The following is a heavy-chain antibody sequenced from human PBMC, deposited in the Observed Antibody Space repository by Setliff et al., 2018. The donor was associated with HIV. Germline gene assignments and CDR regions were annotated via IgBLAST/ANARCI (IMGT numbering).Heavy chain of an antibody. Sequence: SSETLSLTCTVSGGSISSGSYYWSWIRQPAGKGLEWIGHIYTSGGTNYNPSLKSRVTISVDTSKNQFSLKLSSVTAADTAVYFCARGTYYYYYYMDVWGKGTTVTVS. CDR1: GGSISSGSYY. J-gene: IGHJ6*03. V-gene: IGHV4-61*09. CDR3: ARGTYYYYYYMDV. CDR2: IYTSGGT. D-gene: IGHD1-1*01.